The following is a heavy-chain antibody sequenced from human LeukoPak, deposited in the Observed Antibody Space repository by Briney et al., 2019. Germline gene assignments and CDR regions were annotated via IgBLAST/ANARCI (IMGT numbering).Heavy chain of an antibody. J-gene: IGHJ5*02. CDR1: GGSISTNSYY. CDR2: IYYSGST. Sequence: GSLSLTCTVPGGSISTNSYYWGWIRQPPGKGLEWIGYIYYSGSTNYNPSLKSRVTISVDTSKNQFSLKLSSVTAADTAVYYCARAIAAAANKWFDPWGQGTLVTVSS. V-gene: IGHV4-61*05. D-gene: IGHD6-13*01. CDR3: ARAIAAAANKWFDP.